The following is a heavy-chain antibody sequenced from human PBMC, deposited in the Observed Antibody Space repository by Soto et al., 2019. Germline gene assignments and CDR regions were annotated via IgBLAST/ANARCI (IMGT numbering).Heavy chain of an antibody. CDR1: GGSISSSDSY. V-gene: IGHV4-39*01. J-gene: IGHJ5*02. D-gene: IGHD3-16*01. CDR2: IYYSGST. CDR3: ARLTSGGSPGGVDP. Sequence: SETLSLTCTVSGGSISSSDSYWVWIRQPPGKGLEWIGSIYYSGSTYYNPSLKSRVAISVDTSKNQFSLKLSSVAAADTAVYYCARLTSGGSPGGVDPWGQGTLVTVSS.